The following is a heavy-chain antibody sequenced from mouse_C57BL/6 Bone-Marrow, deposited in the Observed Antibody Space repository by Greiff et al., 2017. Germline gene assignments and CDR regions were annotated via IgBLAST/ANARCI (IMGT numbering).Heavy chain of an antibody. D-gene: IGHD4-1*01. J-gene: IGHJ3*01. Sequence: QVQLQQSGAELARPGASVKLSCKASGYTFTSYGISWVKQRTGQGLEWIGEIYPRSGNTYYNEKFKGKATLTADKSSSTAYMELRSLTSEDSAVXFCARAWGPAWFAYWGQATLVTVSA. V-gene: IGHV1-81*01. CDR2: IYPRSGNT. CDR1: GYTFTSYG. CDR3: ARAWGPAWFAY.